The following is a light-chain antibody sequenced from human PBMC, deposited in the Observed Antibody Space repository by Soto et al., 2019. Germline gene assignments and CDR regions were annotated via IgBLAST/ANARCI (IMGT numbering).Light chain of an antibody. Sequence: DIQMTQSPSSVSASVGDRVTITCRASQGISAWLAWYQQKPGKAPKLLVYTASNLQSGVPPRFSGSGAGTDFTLTISSLQPEDYATYYCQQANSFPRTFGQGTKVEIK. CDR3: QQANSFPRT. CDR2: TAS. CDR1: QGISAW. V-gene: IGKV1-12*01. J-gene: IGKJ2*01.